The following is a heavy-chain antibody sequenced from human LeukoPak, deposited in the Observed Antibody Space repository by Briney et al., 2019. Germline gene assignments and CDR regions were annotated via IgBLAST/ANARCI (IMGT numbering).Heavy chain of an antibody. V-gene: IGHV1-18*01. D-gene: IGHD6-19*01. CDR3: ARVEGLRENESLAVADTAFDY. CDR2: ISAYNGNT. CDR1: GYTFTSYG. Sequence: ASVKVSCKASGYTFTSYGISWVRQAPGQGLEWMGWISAYNGNTNYAQKLQGRVTMTTDTSTSTAYMELRSLRSDDTAVYYCARVEGLRENESLAVADTAFDYWGQGTLVTVSS. J-gene: IGHJ4*02.